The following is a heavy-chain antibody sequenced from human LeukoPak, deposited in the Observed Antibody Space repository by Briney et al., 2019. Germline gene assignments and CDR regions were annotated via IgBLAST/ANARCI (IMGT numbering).Heavy chain of an antibody. CDR1: GFTFSSYS. D-gene: IGHD2-21*01. V-gene: IGHV3-21*01. Sequence: GGSLRVSCAASGFTFSSYSMNWVRQAPGNGLEWVSSISSSSSYIYYADSVKGRFTISRDNAKNSLYLQMNSLRAEDTAVYYCARVRGDPPLSSYYGMDVWGQGTTVTVSS. CDR2: ISSSSSYI. CDR3: ARVRGDPPLSSYYGMDV. J-gene: IGHJ6*02.